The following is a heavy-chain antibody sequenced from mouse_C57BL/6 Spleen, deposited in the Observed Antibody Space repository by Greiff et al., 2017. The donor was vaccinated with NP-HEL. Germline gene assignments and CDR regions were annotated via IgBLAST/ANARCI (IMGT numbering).Heavy chain of an antibody. D-gene: IGHD1-1*01. CDR3: ASTTGGRDAMDD. CDR1: GYTFTSYW. V-gene: IGHV1-64*01. CDR2: IHPNSGST. J-gene: IGHJ4*01. Sequence: QVQLQQPGAELVKPGASVKLSCKASGYTFTSYWMHWVKQRPGQGLEWIGMIHPNSGSTNYNEKFKSKATLTVDKSSSTAYMQLSSLTSEDYAVYYCASTTGGRDAMDDWGKGTSVTVSS.